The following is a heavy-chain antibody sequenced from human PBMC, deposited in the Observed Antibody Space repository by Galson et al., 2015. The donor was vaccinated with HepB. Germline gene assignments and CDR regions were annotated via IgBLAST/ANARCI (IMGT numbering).Heavy chain of an antibody. CDR2: ISYDGSNK. J-gene: IGHJ4*02. CDR3: AKGRRYFDP. V-gene: IGHV3-30*18. Sequence: SLRLSCAASGFTFSNYGMHWVRQTPGKGLEWVAFISYDGSNKYYADSVRGRFTISRDNSKNTLYLQMNNLRVEDTAEYYCAKGRRYFDPWGQGTLVTVSP. CDR1: GFTFSNYG.